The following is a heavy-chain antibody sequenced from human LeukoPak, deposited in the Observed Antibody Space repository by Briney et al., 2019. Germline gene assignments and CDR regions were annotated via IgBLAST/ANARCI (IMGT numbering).Heavy chain of an antibody. J-gene: IGHJ6*03. CDR1: GGSISSYY. V-gene: IGHV4-4*07. D-gene: IGHD6-13*01. Sequence: SETLSLTCTVSGGSISSYYWSWIRQPAGKGLEWIGRIYTSGSTNYNPSLKSRVTMSVDTSKNQFSLKLSSVTAADTAVYYCARDSSSSWSTSSNYYYYMDVWGKGTTVTVSS. CDR2: IYTSGST. CDR3: ARDSSSSWSTSSNYYYYMDV.